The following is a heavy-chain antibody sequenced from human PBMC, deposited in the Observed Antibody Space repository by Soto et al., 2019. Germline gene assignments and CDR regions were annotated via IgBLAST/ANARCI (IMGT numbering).Heavy chain of an antibody. CDR1: GENVSRNSAA. V-gene: IGHV6-1*01. CDR3: ARRPVTYYDFWSGYYSYYYGMDV. D-gene: IGHD3-3*01. CDR2: TYYRSKWYN. J-gene: IGHJ6*02. Sequence: SHAQSLTCEIPGENVSRNSAAWNCIRQTPSRGLEWLGGTYYRSKWYNDYAVSVKSRITINPDTSKNQFSLQLNSVTPEDTAVYYCARRPVTYYDFWSGYYSYYYGMDVWGQGTTVTVSS.